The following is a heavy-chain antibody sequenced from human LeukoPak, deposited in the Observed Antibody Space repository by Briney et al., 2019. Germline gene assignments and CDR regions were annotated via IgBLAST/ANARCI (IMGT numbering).Heavy chain of an antibody. Sequence: PSETLSLTCTVSGGSISSYYWSWIRQPPGKGLEWIGYIYYSGSTNYNPSLKSRVTISVDTSKNQFSLKLSSVTAADTAVYYCARHDSDRGVFFDSWGQGTLVTVSS. CDR3: ARHDSDRGVFFDS. V-gene: IGHV4-59*08. J-gene: IGHJ4*02. D-gene: IGHD2-21*01. CDR1: GGSISSYY. CDR2: IYYSGST.